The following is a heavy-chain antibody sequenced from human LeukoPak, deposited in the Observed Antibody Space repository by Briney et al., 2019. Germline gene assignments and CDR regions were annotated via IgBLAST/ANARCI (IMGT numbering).Heavy chain of an antibody. CDR1: GSTLSSYW. CDR2: IKKDGGEE. V-gene: IGHV3-7*01. CDR3: VRERGVAKGDY. D-gene: IGHD3-10*01. J-gene: IGHJ4*02. Sequence: GGSLRLSCAASGSTLSSYWMSWVRQAPEKGLEWVANIKKDGGEEYYVDSVKGRFTISRDNAKNSLYLQMSSLRVEDTAVYYCVRERGVAKGDYWGQGTLVTVSS.